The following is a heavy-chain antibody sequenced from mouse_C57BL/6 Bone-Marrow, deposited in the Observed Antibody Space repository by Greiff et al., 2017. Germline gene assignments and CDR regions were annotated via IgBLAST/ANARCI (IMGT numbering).Heavy chain of an antibody. Sequence: QVQLQQSGAELARPGASVTLSCTASGYTFPSSGISWVKQRTGQGLEWIGWIYPRRGHTYYNEKFKGKATLTADKSSSTAYMELRSLTSEDSAVYFCARNYGSRFVAYWGQGTLVTVSA. CDR1: GYTFPSSG. CDR2: IYPRRGHT. D-gene: IGHD1-1*01. J-gene: IGHJ3*01. V-gene: IGHV1-81*01. CDR3: ARNYGSRFVAY.